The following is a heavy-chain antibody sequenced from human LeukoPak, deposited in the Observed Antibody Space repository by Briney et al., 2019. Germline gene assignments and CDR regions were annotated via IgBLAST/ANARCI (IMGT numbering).Heavy chain of an antibody. CDR1: GGSFSGYY. V-gene: IGHV4-34*01. CDR3: ARTYYDFWSGSRYWYFQL. D-gene: IGHD3-3*01. Sequence: SETLSLTCAVYGGSFSGYYWSWIRQPPGKGLEWIGEINHSGSTNYNPSLKSRVTISVDTSKNQFSLKLSPVTAADTAVYYCARTYYDFWSGSRYWYFQLWGRGTLVTVSS. CDR2: INHSGST. J-gene: IGHJ2*01.